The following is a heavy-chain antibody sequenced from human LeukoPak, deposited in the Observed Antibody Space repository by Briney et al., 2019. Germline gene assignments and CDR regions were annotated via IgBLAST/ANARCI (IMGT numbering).Heavy chain of an antibody. CDR3: ARHPLVIRFLEWSATEYYYGMDV. J-gene: IGHJ6*02. Sequence: GASVKVSCKASGYTFTSYGISWVRQAPGQGLEWMGWISAYNGNTNYAQKFQGRVTMTRDTSISTAYMELSRLRSDDTAVYYCARHPLVIRFLEWSATEYYYGMDVWGQGTTVTVSS. CDR2: ISAYNGNT. D-gene: IGHD3-3*01. V-gene: IGHV1-18*01. CDR1: GYTFTSYG.